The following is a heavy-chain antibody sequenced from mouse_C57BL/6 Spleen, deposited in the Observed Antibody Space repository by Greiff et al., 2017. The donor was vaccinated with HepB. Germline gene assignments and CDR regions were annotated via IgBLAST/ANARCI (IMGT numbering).Heavy chain of an antibody. CDR2: IYPGDGDT. J-gene: IGHJ4*01. V-gene: IGHV1-82*01. CDR3: ARKVTVGGAMDY. Sequence: VQLQQSGPELVKPGASVKISCKASGYAFSSSWMNWVKQRPGKGLEWIGRIYPGDGDTNYNGKFKGKATLTADKSSSTAYMQLSSLTSEDSAVYFCARKVTVGGAMDYWGQGTSVTVSS. CDR1: GYAFSSSW. D-gene: IGHD1-1*01.